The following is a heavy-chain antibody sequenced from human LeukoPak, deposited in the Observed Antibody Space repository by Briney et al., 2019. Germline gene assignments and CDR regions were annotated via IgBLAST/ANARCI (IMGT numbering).Heavy chain of an antibody. Sequence: ASVKVSCKASGYTFTSYDINWVRQATGQGLEWMGWMNPNSGNTGYAQKFQGRVTMTRNTSISTAYMELSSLRSEDTAVYYCARDRPDYYDSSGYWGQGTLVTVSS. CDR1: GYTFTSYD. CDR3: ARDRPDYYDSSGY. D-gene: IGHD3-22*01. CDR2: MNPNSGNT. J-gene: IGHJ4*02. V-gene: IGHV1-8*01.